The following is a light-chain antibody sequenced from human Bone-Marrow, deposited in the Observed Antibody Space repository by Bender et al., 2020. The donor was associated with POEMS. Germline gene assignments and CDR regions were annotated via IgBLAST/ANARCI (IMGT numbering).Light chain of an antibody. Sequence: QSALTQPASVSGSPGQSITISCTGTSSDVGSYKFVSWYQQHPGKAPKLIINEINKRPSGVSHRFSGSKSGNTASLTISGRQAEDEADYFCSSYTSSSTLVFGGGTKLTVL. V-gene: IGLV2-14*02. J-gene: IGLJ3*02. CDR3: SSYTSSSTLV. CDR1: SSDVGSYKF. CDR2: EIN.